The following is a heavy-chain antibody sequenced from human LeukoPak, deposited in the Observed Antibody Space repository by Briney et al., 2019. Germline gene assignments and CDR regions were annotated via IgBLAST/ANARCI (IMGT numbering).Heavy chain of an antibody. CDR1: GFTFSRYA. CDR3: ARVTLSGEWEPTPHLDY. CDR2: ISYDGSNK. D-gene: IGHD1-26*01. J-gene: IGHJ4*02. Sequence: GGSLRLFCAASGFTFSRYAMHWVPQAPGKGLEGVAVISYDGSNKYYADSVKGRFTISRDNSKNTLYLQMNSLRAEDTAVYYCARVTLSGEWEPTPHLDYWGQGTLVTVSS. V-gene: IGHV3-30*04.